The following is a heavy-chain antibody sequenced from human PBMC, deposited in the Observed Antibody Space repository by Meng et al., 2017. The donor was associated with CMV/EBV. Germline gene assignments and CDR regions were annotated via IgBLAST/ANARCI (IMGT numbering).Heavy chain of an antibody. CDR2: ISSSSSYI. D-gene: IGHD3-3*01. CDR3: ARDRTIFGVRNYYYYGMDV. CDR1: GFTFSSYS. V-gene: IGHV3-21*01. J-gene: IGHJ6*02. Sequence: SCAASGFTFSSYSMNWVRQAPGKGLEWVSSISSSSSYIYYADSVKGRFTISRDNAKNSLYLQMNSLRAEDTAVYYCARDRTIFGVRNYYYYGMDVWGQGTTVTVSS.